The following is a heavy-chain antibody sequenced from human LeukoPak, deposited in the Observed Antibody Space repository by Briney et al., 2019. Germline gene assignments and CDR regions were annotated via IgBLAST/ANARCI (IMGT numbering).Heavy chain of an antibody. D-gene: IGHD5-18*01. Sequence: ASVKVSCKASGYTFTGYYMHWVRQAPGQGPEWMGWIKPDSGGTEYTQEFQGRITMTTDTSISTAYMDLSSLRSDDTAVYYCARGSVKTATAPSGMDVWGQGTTVTVSS. V-gene: IGHV1-2*02. CDR2: IKPDSGGT. CDR1: GYTFTGYY. J-gene: IGHJ6*02. CDR3: ARGSVKTATAPSGMDV.